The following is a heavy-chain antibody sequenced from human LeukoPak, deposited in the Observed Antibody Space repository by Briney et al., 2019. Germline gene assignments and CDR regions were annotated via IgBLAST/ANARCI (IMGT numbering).Heavy chain of an antibody. CDR3: ARVGRLPAASDAFDI. D-gene: IGHD2-2*01. CDR1: GFTFSSYS. Sequence: GGSLRLSCAASGFTFSSYSMSWVRQAPGKGLEWVSSISSSSSYIYYTDSVKGRITISRDNAKNSLYLQMNSLSAEDTAVYYCARVGRLPAASDAFDIWGQGTMVTVSS. J-gene: IGHJ3*02. CDR2: ISSSSSYI. V-gene: IGHV3-21*01.